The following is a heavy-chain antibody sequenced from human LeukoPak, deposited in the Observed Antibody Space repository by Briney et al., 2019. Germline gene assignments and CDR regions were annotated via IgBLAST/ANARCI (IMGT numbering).Heavy chain of an antibody. J-gene: IGHJ4*02. CDR3: AKGLRGITMIVVVIKPFDY. V-gene: IGHV3-23*01. Sequence: PGGSLRLSCAASGFTFSSYATSWVRQAPGKGLEWVSAISGSGGSTYYADSVKGRFTISRDNSKNTLYLQMNSLRAEDTAVYYCAKGLRGITMIVVVIKPFDYWGQGTLVTVSS. CDR2: ISGSGGST. D-gene: IGHD3-22*01. CDR1: GFTFSSYA.